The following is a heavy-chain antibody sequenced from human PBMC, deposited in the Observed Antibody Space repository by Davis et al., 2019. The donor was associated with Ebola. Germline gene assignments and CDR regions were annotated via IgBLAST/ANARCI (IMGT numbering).Heavy chain of an antibody. CDR3: TRRQYYDSSGYVGMDV. D-gene: IGHD3-22*01. V-gene: IGHV3-73*01. CDR1: GFTFSGSA. J-gene: IGHJ6*02. Sequence: GESLKISCAASGFTFSGSAMHWVRQASGKGLEWVGRIRSKANSYATAYAASVKGRFTISRDDSKNTAYLQMNSLKTEDTAVYYCTRRQYYDSSGYVGMDVWGQGTTVTVSS. CDR2: IRSKANSYAT.